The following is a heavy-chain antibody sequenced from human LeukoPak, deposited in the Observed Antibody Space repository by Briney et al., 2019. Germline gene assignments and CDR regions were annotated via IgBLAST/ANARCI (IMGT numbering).Heavy chain of an antibody. Sequence: GGSLRLSCAASGFTVSGNYMSWVRQAPGKGLEGVSVIYTGGNTYYADSMKGRFTISRDNSKNTLYLQMNSLRAEDTAIYYCARAGYSYGTPFDYWGQGTLVTVSS. D-gene: IGHD5-18*01. V-gene: IGHV3-53*01. J-gene: IGHJ4*02. CDR2: IYTGGNT. CDR1: GFTVSGNY. CDR3: ARAGYSYGTPFDY.